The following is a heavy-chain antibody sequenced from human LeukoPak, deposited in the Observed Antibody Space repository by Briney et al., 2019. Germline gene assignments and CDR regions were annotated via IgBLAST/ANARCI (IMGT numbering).Heavy chain of an antibody. V-gene: IGHV4-39*07. D-gene: IGHD3-10*01. J-gene: IGHJ4*02. CDR1: GGSISSSSYY. CDR2: IYTSESI. Sequence: PSETLSLTCTVSGGSISSSSYYWGWIRQPPGKGLEWIGRIYTSESIYYNPSLKSRVTMSLDTSRNQISLKLSSVTAADTAVYYCARDPTLYHYGSGSYSDWGQGTLVTVSS. CDR3: ARDPTLYHYGSGSYSD.